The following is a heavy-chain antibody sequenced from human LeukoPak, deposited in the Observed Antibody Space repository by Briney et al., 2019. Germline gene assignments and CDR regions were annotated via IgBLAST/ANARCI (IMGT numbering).Heavy chain of an antibody. V-gene: IGHV4-39*01. CDR1: GGSISSSSYY. D-gene: IGHD3-3*01. J-gene: IGHJ5*02. CDR2: IYYSGST. CDR3: ARRKTLHQTYYDFWSGYFGRFDP. Sequence: PSETLSLTCTVSGGSISSSSYYWGWIRQPPGKGLEWIGSIYYSGSTYYNPSLKSRVTISVDTSKNQFSLKLSSVTAADTAVYYCARRKTLHQTYYDFWSGYFGRFDPWGRGTLVTVSS.